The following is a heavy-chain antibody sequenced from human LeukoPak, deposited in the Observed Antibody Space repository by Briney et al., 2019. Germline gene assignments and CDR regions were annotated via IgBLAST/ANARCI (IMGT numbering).Heavy chain of an antibody. CDR3: TTYSSSWYYFDS. V-gene: IGHV3-15*01. CDR2: IKSKTDGGTA. Sequence: GGSLRLSCAASGFTFSHAWMSWVRQAPGKGLEWVGRIKSKTDGGTAEYAAPVKGRFTILRDDSKNTLYLQMNSLQTEDTAVYYCTTYSSSWYYFDSWGQGTLVTVSS. J-gene: IGHJ4*02. CDR1: GFTFSHAW. D-gene: IGHD6-13*01.